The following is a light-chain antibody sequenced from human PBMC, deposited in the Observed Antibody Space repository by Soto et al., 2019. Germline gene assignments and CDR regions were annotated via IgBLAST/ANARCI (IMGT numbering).Light chain of an antibody. CDR2: AAS. Sequence: DIQMTQSPSSLSASVGDRVTITCRASQGIRSYVAWYQQKPGKVPKLLIYAASSLQSGVPSRFSGSRSGTHFTLTISSLQPEDVATYYCQKYNSAPQGVTFGPGTKVDIK. CDR1: QGIRSY. CDR3: QKYNSAPQGVT. V-gene: IGKV1-27*01. J-gene: IGKJ3*01.